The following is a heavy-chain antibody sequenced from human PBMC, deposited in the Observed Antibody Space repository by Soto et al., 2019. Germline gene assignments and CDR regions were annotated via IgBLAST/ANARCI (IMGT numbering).Heavy chain of an antibody. Sequence: SETLSLTCTVSGGSVSSRFYYYNWIRQPPGKGLEWIGEINHSGSTNYNPSLKSRVTISVDTSKNQFSLKLSSVTAADTAVYYCARGGWRYYYYYGMDVWGQGTTVTVS. CDR1: GGSVSSRFYY. CDR2: INHSGST. V-gene: IGHV4-61*01. J-gene: IGHJ6*02. D-gene: IGHD6-19*01. CDR3: ARGGWRYYYYYGMDV.